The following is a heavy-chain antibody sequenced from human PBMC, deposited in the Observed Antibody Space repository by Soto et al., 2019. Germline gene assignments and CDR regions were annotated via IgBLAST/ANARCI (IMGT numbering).Heavy chain of an antibody. CDR3: ATREGSRYSSSWYVDYFDY. J-gene: IGHJ4*02. CDR2: ISGSGGST. CDR1: GFTFSSYA. D-gene: IGHD6-13*01. Sequence: GGSLRLSCAASGFTFSSYAMSWVRQAPGKGLEWVSAISGSGGSTYYADSVKGRFTISRDNSKNTLYLQMNSRRAEDTAVYYCATREGSRYSSSWYVDYFDYWGQGTLVTVAS. V-gene: IGHV3-23*01.